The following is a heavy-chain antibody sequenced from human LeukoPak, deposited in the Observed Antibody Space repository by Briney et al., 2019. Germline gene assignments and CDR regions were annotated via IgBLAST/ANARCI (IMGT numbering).Heavy chain of an antibody. CDR1: GFPFIDFS. J-gene: IGHJ4*02. CDR3: ARDGGDYYRSALL. V-gene: IGHV3-48*02. CDR2: ISSSSSII. Sequence: PGGSLRLSCAASGFPFIDFSMDWVRQAPGKGLEWVAYISSSSSIIFYADSVKGRFTISRDNAKNSPYLQMNGLRDEDTAVYYCARDGGDYYRSALLWGQGTLVTVSS. D-gene: IGHD3-10*01.